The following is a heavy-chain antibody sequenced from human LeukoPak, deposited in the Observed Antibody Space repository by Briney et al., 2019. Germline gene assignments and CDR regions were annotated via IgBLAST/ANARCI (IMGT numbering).Heavy chain of an antibody. CDR1: GFTFSSYS. CDR2: ISSTSTYI. Sequence: PGGSPRLSCAASGFTFSSYSMNWVRQAPGKGLEWVSSISSTSTYIYYADSLKGRFTISRDNAKNSLYLQMNSLRAEDTAVYYCARDRAAAARQPVDYWGQGTLVTVS. D-gene: IGHD6-13*01. CDR3: ARDRAAAARQPVDY. V-gene: IGHV3-21*01. J-gene: IGHJ4*02.